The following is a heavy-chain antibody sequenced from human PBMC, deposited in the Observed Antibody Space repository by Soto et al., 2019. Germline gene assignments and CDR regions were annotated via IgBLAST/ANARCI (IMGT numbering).Heavy chain of an antibody. CDR2: ISGAVGST. J-gene: IGHJ4*02. D-gene: IGHD6-13*01. CDR1: GFTFNYYA. V-gene: IGHV3-23*01. CDR3: AKVAGGTSSPIDS. Sequence: EVQLLESGGGLVQPGRSLRLSCAASGFTFNYYAMSWVRQAPGKGLEWVSTISGAVGSTYYADSLKGRFIISRDNSKNTLYLQMNSLRAEDTAVYYCAKVAGGTSSPIDSWGQGTLVTVSS.